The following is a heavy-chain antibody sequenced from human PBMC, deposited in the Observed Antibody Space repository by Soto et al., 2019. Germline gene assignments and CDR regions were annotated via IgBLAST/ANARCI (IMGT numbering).Heavy chain of an antibody. CDR3: AASSSVAAAGYFKF. J-gene: IGHJ4*02. Sequence: QVQLVQSGAEVKEPGSSVKVSCKATGDLFNNYAFNWVRQAPGQGLEWMGRISPLFSTTNHAQKFQVRVTIGADELTNIVYLEVSILESEDMVMYYCAASSSVAAAGYFKFWGQGTLVTVS. V-gene: IGHV1-69*01. CDR2: ISPLFSTT. CDR1: GDLFNNYA. D-gene: IGHD6-13*01.